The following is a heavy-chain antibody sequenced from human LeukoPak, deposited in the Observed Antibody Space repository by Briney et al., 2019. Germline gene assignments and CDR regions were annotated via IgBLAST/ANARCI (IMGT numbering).Heavy chain of an antibody. D-gene: IGHD3-10*01. CDR3: ARGTGEFGELLAV. Sequence: SETLSLTCTVSGGSIRSFYWSWLRQPPGKGLEWIGYIYSTGSTSYNPSLKSRVTFSVDKSKNQSSLRLSSVTAADTAVYYCARGTGEFGELLAVWGQGTLVTVSS. J-gene: IGHJ4*02. CDR2: IYSTGST. CDR1: GGSIRSFY. V-gene: IGHV4-59*01.